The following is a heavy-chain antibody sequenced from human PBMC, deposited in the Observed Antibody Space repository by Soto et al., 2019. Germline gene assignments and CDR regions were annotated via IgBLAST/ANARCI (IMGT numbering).Heavy chain of an antibody. CDR1: GFSFSSYA. V-gene: IGHV3-30*04. J-gene: IGHJ4*02. CDR3: ARAGGYGFGNGYYFDF. D-gene: IGHD5-18*01. CDR2: ISYDATNN. Sequence: QVQLVESGGGVVQPGGSLRLSCAASGFSFSSYAIHWVRQAPGKGLEWVTVISYDATNNYYADSVKCRFTISRDNSKSTVNLQMSSLSAEDTALYYCARAGGYGFGNGYYFDFWGQGTLVTVSS.